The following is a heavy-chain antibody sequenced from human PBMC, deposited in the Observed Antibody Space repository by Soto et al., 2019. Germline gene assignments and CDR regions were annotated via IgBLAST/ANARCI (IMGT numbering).Heavy chain of an antibody. Sequence: QVQLVQSGAEVKKPGASVKVSCKASGYSFTSYGISWVRQAPGQGLEWMGWISTYNHNANYAQRFQGRVTMXXDXSXXTAYMELRSLKSDDTAMYYCARDYCGGDCYAYFDYWGQGTLVTVSS. D-gene: IGHD2-21*02. CDR3: ARDYCGGDCYAYFDY. V-gene: IGHV1-18*01. CDR2: ISTYNHNA. CDR1: GYSFTSYG. J-gene: IGHJ4*02.